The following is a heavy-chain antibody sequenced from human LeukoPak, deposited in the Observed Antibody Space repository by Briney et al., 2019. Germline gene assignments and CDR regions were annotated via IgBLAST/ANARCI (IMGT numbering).Heavy chain of an antibody. V-gene: IGHV1-2*02. CDR2: TNPNTGGT. D-gene: IGHD2-8*01. Sequence: GASVNVSCKAFGYFFTGQYMHWVRQAPGQGLEWMGWTNPNTGGTNYAQKFQGRVTMTRDTSISTAYMELSRLTSDDTAVYYCARDLMEGYCINGVCHKFGFDIWGQGTRVTVSS. CDR3: ARDLMEGYCINGVCHKFGFDI. CDR1: GYFFTGQY. J-gene: IGHJ3*02.